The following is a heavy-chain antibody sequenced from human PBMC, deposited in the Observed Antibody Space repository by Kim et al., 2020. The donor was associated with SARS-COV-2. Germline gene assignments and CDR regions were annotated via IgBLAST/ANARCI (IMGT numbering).Heavy chain of an antibody. Sequence: SAPLSLPCPVSGFSLRRFGSSWIFIRQHPGKGLEWIGYIYYSGSTYYNPSLKSRVTISVDTSKNQFSLKLSSVTAADTAVYYCARAHRTIFGVVEYMDVWGQGTTVTVSS. CDR2: IYYSGST. J-gene: IGHJ6*02. D-gene: IGHD3-3*01. CDR1: GFSLRRFGSS. V-gene: IGHV4-31*03. CDR3: ARAHRTIFGVVEYMDV.